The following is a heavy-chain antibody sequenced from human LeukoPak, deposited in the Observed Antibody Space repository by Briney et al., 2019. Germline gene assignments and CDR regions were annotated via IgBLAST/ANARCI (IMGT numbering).Heavy chain of an antibody. J-gene: IGHJ3*02. CDR1: GGSISNYY. CDR3: ARNRVGATSAFDI. V-gene: IGHV4-59*01. CDR2: IYYSGST. Sequence: SETLSLTCTVSGGSISNYYWSWIRQPPGKGLEWIGYIYYSGSTNYNPSLKSRVVISVDTSKNQFSLKLSSVTAADTAVYYCARNRVGATSAFDIWGQGTMVTVSS. D-gene: IGHD1-26*01.